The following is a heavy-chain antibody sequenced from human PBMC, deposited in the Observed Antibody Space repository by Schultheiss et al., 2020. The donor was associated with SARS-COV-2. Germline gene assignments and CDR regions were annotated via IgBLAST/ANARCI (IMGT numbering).Heavy chain of an antibody. V-gene: IGHV4-59*05. J-gene: IGHJ5*02. CDR2: IYYSGST. Sequence: SETLSLTCTVSGGSISSYYWSWIRQPPGKGLEWIGSIYYSGSTYYNPSLKSRVTISVDTSKNQFSLKLSSVTAADTAVYYCATVPLWFGELFGWFDPWGQGTLVTVSS. D-gene: IGHD3-10*01. CDR1: GGSISSYY. CDR3: ATVPLWFGELFGWFDP.